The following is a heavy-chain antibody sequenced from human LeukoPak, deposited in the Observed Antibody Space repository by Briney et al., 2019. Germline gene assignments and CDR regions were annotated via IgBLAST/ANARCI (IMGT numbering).Heavy chain of an antibody. CDR1: GGTFSSYA. V-gene: IGHV1-69*13. J-gene: IGHJ4*02. CDR3: ARDSFPSYYDSSGYYF. D-gene: IGHD3-22*01. CDR2: IIPIFGTA. Sequence: ASVKVSCKASGGTFSSYAISWVRQAPGQGLEWMGGIIPIFGTANYAQKFQGRVTITADESTSTAYMELSSLRSEDTAVYYCARDSFPSYYDSSGYYFWGQGTLVTVSS.